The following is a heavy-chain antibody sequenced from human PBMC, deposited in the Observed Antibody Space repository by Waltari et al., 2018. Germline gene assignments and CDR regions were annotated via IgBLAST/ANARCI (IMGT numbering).Heavy chain of an antibody. V-gene: IGHV3-48*01. Sequence: EVQLVESGGGLVQPGGSLRLSCAASGFTFSSYSMNWVRQAPGKGLEWVSYISSSSSTIYYADSVKGRFTISRDNAKNSLYLQMNSLRAEDTAVYYCARDNSASYYDFWSGYFWFDPWGQGTLVTVSS. CDR1: GFTFSSYS. CDR3: ARDNSASYYDFWSGYFWFDP. J-gene: IGHJ5*02. D-gene: IGHD3-3*01. CDR2: ISSSSSTI.